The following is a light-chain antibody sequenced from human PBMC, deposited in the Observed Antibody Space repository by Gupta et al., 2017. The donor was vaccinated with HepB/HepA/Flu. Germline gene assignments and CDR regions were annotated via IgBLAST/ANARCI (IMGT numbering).Light chain of an antibody. CDR3: QQGHSAPRT. J-gene: IGKJ1*01. CDR1: QSISTY. Sequence: DIQMTQSPSSLSASAGDRVTITCRASQSISTYLNWYQQKPGKAPKLLIYAASSLQSGVPSRFSGSGSGTDFTLSISSLQPEDFATYYCQQGHSAPRTFGQGTKVVIK. CDR2: AAS. V-gene: IGKV1-39*01.